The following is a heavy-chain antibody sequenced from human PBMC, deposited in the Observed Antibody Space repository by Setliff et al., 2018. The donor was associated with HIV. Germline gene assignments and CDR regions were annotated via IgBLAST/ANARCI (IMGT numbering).Heavy chain of an antibody. V-gene: IGHV4-28*01. D-gene: IGHD3-10*01. Sequence: KPSETLSLTCAVSGYSISSSYWWGWIRQPPGKGLEWIGWIGYIYKGGTTYYNPSLKSRVTMSADTSKNQFSLKLRSVTAVDTAVYYCARSALWFGEADWYFDLWGRGTLVTVSS. CDR3: ARSALWFGEADWYFDL. CDR1: GYSISSSYW. CDR2: IYKGGTT. J-gene: IGHJ2*01.